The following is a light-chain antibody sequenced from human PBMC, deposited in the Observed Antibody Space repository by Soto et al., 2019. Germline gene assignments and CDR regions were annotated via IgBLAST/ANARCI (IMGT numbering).Light chain of an antibody. Sequence: DIQMTQSPSSLSASVGARVSITCQASQDIRTSLSWFQQKPGRAPKLLIYGASYLETGVPSRFIGSGAGTDFTFTISSLHPEDIGTYYCQHYHDLPPFTFGPGTKVDIK. V-gene: IGKV1-33*01. J-gene: IGKJ3*01. CDR2: GAS. CDR1: QDIRTS. CDR3: QHYHDLPPFT.